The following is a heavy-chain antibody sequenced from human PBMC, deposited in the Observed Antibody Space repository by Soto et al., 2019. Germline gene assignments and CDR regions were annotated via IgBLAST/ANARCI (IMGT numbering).Heavy chain of an antibody. CDR2: IHWDDEK. J-gene: IGHJ4*02. V-gene: IGHV2-5*02. Sequence: QITLKESGPTLVIPTQTLTLTCTFSGFSLNTRGVGVGWIRQPPGKALEWVALIHWDDEKRYSPSLRNTLTITKDTSKNQVVLIMTTMDPVDTATYYCASRPFVLGSGWNVDFWGQGILVTVSS. D-gene: IGHD6-19*01. CDR3: ASRPFVLGSGWNVDF. CDR1: GFSLNTRGVG.